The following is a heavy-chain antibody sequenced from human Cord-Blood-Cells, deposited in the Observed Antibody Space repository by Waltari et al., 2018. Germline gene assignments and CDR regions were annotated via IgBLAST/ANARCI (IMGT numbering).Heavy chain of an antibody. CDR1: GYTFTGYY. J-gene: IGHJ4*02. D-gene: IGHD3-3*01. CDR2: INPNSGGT. CDR3: ARDDYDFWSGYHIFDY. Sequence: QVQLVQSGAEVKKPGASVKVSCKASGYTFTGYYMHWVRQAPGQGLEWMGWINPNSGGTNYAQKFQGRVTRTRDTSISTAYMELSRLRSDDTAVYYCARDDYDFWSGYHIFDYWGQGTLVTVSS. V-gene: IGHV1-2*02.